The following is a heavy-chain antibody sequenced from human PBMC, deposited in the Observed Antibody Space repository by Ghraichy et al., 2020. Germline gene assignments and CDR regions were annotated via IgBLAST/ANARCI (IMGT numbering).Heavy chain of an antibody. CDR1: GFTFSSYS. J-gene: IGHJ6*02. V-gene: IGHV3-48*02. CDR3: ARDAHYGDHGRGYYYYYGMDV. D-gene: IGHD4-17*01. Sequence: GGSLRLSCAASGFTFSSYSMNWVRQAPGKGLEWVSYISSSSSTIYYADSVKGRFTISRDNAKNSLYLQMNSLRDEDTAVYYCARDAHYGDHGRGYYYYYGMDVWGQGTTVTVSS. CDR2: ISSSSSTI.